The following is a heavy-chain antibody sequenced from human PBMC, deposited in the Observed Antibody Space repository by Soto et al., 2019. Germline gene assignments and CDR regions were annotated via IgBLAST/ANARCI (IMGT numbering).Heavy chain of an antibody. J-gene: IGHJ5*02. Sequence: SETLSLTCTVSGGSISSYYWSWIRQPPGRGLEWSGYIYYSGSTNYNPSLKGRVTISVDTSQTQFSLKVSSVTAADTAVDDCGRWYYNDNSQGCFDPWGKGSRATASS. D-gene: IGHD3-22*01. CDR2: IYYSGST. CDR3: GRWYYNDNSQGCFDP. CDR1: GGSISSYY. V-gene: IGHV4-59*01.